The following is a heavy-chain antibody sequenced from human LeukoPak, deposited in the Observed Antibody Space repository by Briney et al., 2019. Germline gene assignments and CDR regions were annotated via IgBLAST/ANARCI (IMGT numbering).Heavy chain of an antibody. CDR1: GGSISSSY. D-gene: IGHD3-16*01. Sequence: NPSETLSLTCTVSGGSISSSYWNWIRQPPGKGLEWIGYIHYSGSTNYNPSLKSRVTISVDTSKNQLSLRLTSVTAADTAVYYCARDMGVWGQGTMVTVPS. CDR3: ARDMGV. J-gene: IGHJ3*01. CDR2: IHYSGST. V-gene: IGHV4-59*01.